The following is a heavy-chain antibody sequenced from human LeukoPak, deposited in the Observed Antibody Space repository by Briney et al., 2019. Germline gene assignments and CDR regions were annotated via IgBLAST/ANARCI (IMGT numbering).Heavy chain of an antibody. CDR3: ARFIGFGSLES. CDR1: GFTFSSSW. Sequence: GGSLRLSSEASGFTFSSSWMNWVRQAPGKGLEWVANIKQDGSEKYYVASVQGRFTISRDDANNSLHLQMNSLRVEDTAVYYCARFIGFGSLESWGQGTQVTVSS. D-gene: IGHD3-3*01. J-gene: IGHJ5*02. CDR2: IKQDGSEK. V-gene: IGHV3-7*05.